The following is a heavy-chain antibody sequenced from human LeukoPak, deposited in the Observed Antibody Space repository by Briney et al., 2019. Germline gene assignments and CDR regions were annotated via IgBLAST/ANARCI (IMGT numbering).Heavy chain of an antibody. CDR3: GTKVPKYSCGWPIDQ. D-gene: IGHD6-19*01. V-gene: IGHV3-30*02. Sequence: PGLALTLSCVASRFIFRRYGIHWLRQAPAKGLEWVALIRYDGNNKYYAHYPQGRFTISRDNSKNTLYLEMNSLRAQDTAVYYWGTKVPKYSCGWPIDQWGQGTLVTVSS. CDR2: IRYDGNNK. CDR1: RFIFRRYG. J-gene: IGHJ4*02.